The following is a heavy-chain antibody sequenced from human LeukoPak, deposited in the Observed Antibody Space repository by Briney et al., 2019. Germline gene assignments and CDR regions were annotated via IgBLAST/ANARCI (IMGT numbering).Heavy chain of an antibody. J-gene: IGHJ4*02. V-gene: IGHV6-1*01. CDR2: IYYRSQWYS. CDR3: AKDQSTSGYSSGWFWYY. CDR1: GDSVSSASAG. D-gene: IGHD6-19*01. Sequence: SQTLSLTCHISGDSVSSASAGWNWIRQSPSRGLEWLGRIYYRSQWYSDDAISVKSRITIIPDTAKNQFSLHLNSVTPEDTAVYYCAKDQSTSGYSSGWFWYYWGQGTLVTVSS.